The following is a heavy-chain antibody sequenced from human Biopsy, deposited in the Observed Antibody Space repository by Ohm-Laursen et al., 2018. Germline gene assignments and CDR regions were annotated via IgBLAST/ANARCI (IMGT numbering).Heavy chain of an antibody. J-gene: IGHJ4*02. D-gene: IGHD3-16*01. Sequence: GTLSLTCAVYGESFNGYYWSWIRQTPGKELEWIGEINHSGRTNYNPSLKSRVTISVDTSKNQFSLKLNSVTAADTAVYFCARDSRGGHLNTTLITGKNLDSWGQGILVTVSS. V-gene: IGHV4-34*01. CDR1: GESFNGYY. CDR3: ARDSRGGHLNTTLITGKNLDS. CDR2: INHSGRT.